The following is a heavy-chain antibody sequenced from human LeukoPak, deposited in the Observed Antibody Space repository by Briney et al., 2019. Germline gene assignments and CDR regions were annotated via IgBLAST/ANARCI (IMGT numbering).Heavy chain of an antibody. D-gene: IGHD7-27*01. J-gene: IGHJ2*01. V-gene: IGHV4-59*01. CDR3: ARKNWGRYWYFDL. CDR1: GGSISNYY. CDR2: IYYSGST. Sequence: TSETLSLTCTVSGGSISNYYWSWIRQPPGKGLEWIGYIYYSGSTNYNPSPKSRVTISVDTSKNQFSLKLSSVTTADTAVYYCARKNWGRYWYFDLWGRGTLVTVSS.